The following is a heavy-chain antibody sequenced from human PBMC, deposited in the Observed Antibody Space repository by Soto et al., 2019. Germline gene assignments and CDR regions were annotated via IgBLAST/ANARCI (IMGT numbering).Heavy chain of an antibody. Sequence: QVQLVQSGAEVKKPGALVKVSCKASGYTFTSYGISWVRQAPGQGLEWMGWISAYNGNTNYAQKLQGRVTMTTDTSTSTAYMELRSLRSDDTAVYYCARSVGSGYCSSTSCYSFDIWGQGTMVTVSS. J-gene: IGHJ3*02. D-gene: IGHD2-2*02. CDR3: ARSVGSGYCSSTSCYSFDI. CDR2: ISAYNGNT. CDR1: GYTFTSYG. V-gene: IGHV1-18*01.